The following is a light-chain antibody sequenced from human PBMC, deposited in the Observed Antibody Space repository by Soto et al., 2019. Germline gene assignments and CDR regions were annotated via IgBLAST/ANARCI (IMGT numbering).Light chain of an antibody. CDR2: EVS. CDR3: SSLTSSNTWV. Sequence: QSALTQPASVSGSPGQSITIPCTGTSSDVGGYNYVSWYQHHPGKAPRLMIYEVSNRPSGVSSRFSGSKSGSTASLTFSGLQAEDEADYYCSSLTSSNTWVFGGGTKLTVL. J-gene: IGLJ3*02. CDR1: SSDVGGYNY. V-gene: IGLV2-14*01.